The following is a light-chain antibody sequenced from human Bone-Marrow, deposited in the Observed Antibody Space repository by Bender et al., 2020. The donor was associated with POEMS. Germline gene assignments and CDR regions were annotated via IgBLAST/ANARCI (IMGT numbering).Light chain of an antibody. CDR1: SSDVGGSNY. CDR3: TSYAGSDNLHYV. Sequence: QSALTQPASVSGSPGQSSTISCTGTSSDVGGSNYVSWFQQLPGKAPKLLIHDVSNRPSGVSIRFSGSKSGNTASLTVSGLQGEDEADYYCTSYAGSDNLHYVFGTGTKVTVL. V-gene: IGLV2-14*01. J-gene: IGLJ1*01. CDR2: DVS.